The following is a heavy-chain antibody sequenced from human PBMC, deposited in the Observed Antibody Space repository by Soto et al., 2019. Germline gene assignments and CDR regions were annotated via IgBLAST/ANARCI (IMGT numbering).Heavy chain of an antibody. Sequence: NPSETLSLTCTVSGGSISSYYWSWIRQHPGKGLEWIGYIYYSGSTNYNPSLKSRVTISVDTSKNQFSLKLSSVTAADTAVYYCARHGIIAVAGTSYYYMDVWGKGTTVTVSS. V-gene: IGHV4-59*08. J-gene: IGHJ6*03. CDR1: GGSISSYY. D-gene: IGHD6-19*01. CDR3: ARHGIIAVAGTSYYYMDV. CDR2: IYYSGST.